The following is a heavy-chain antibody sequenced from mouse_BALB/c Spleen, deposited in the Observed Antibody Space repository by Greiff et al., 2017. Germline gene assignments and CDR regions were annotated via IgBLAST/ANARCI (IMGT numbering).Heavy chain of an antibody. CDR3: ARDYFDY. J-gene: IGHJ2*01. CDR1: GFTFSSYA. V-gene: IGHV5-9-4*01. Sequence: DVMLVESGGGLVKPGGSLKLSCAASGFTFSSYAMSWVRQSPEKRLEWVAEISSGGSYTYYPDTVTGRFTISRDNAKNTLYLEMSSLRSEDTAMYYCARDYFDYWGQGTTLTVSS. CDR2: ISSGGSYT.